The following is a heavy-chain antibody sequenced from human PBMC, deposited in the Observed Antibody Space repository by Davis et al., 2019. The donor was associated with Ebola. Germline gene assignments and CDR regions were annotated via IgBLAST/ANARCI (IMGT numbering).Heavy chain of an antibody. V-gene: IGHV5-51*01. CDR1: GYSFTSYW. CDR2: IYPGDSDT. CDR3: ARGGDIVATHFDY. J-gene: IGHJ4*02. Sequence: GGSLRLSCNGSGYSFTSYWIGWVRQMPGKGLEWMGIIYPGDSDTRYSPSFQGQVTISADKSISTAYLQWSSLKASDTAMYYCARGGDIVATHFDYWGQGTLVTVSS. D-gene: IGHD5-12*01.